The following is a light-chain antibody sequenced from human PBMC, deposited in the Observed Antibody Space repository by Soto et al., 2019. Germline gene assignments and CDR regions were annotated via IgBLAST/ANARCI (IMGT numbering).Light chain of an antibody. CDR3: ASYAGTYSFFYV. J-gene: IGLJ1*01. Sequence: QSALTQPPSASGSPGQSVTISCTGTSSDVGAYNYVSWYQQLPGKAPKLIIYEVSKRPSGVPDRDSGSKSGNTASLTVSGFQAEDEAAYYCASYAGTYSFFYVFGTGTKVTVL. V-gene: IGLV2-8*01. CDR2: EVS. CDR1: SSDVGAYNY.